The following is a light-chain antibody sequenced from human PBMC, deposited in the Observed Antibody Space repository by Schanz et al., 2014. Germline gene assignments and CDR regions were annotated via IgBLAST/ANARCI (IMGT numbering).Light chain of an antibody. CDR3: QSYDSSLSAVV. CDR2: GNN. CDR1: SSNLGASYD. V-gene: IGLV1-40*01. J-gene: IGLJ2*01. Sequence: QSVLTQPPSVSGAPGQRVTISCTGSSSNLGASYDVQWYQQLPGTAPKLLIYGNNNRPSGVPDRFSGSKSGTSASLAITGLQAEDEADYYCQSYDSSLSAVVFGGGTKLTVL.